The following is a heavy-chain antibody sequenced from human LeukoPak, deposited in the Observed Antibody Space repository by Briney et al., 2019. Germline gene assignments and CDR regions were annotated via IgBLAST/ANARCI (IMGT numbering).Heavy chain of an antibody. CDR3: ARLVTRSSPRGAFDI. V-gene: IGHV4-39*01. D-gene: IGHD6-13*01. Sequence: PSETLSLTCTVSGGSISSSSYYWGWIRQLPGKGLEWIGSFYYSGSTYYNPSLKSRVTISVDKSKNPFSLKLGSVTAADTAVYYCARLVTRSSPRGAFDIWGQGTMVTVSS. CDR1: GGSISSSSYY. CDR2: FYYSGST. J-gene: IGHJ3*02.